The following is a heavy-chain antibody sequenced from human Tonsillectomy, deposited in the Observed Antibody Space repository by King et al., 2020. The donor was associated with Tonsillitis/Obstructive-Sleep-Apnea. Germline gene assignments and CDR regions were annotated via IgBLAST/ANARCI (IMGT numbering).Heavy chain of an antibody. CDR2: ISDDGSNK. CDR1: GFIFRSYS. CDR3: ARDPMDV. Sequence: QLVQSGGGVVQPGRSLRLSCAASGFIFRSYSVHWFRQAPGKGLDGVAVISDDGSNKYYADAVKGRFTISKDNSKSTLYLKMNSLRVEDTAVYYCARDPMDVWGKGTTVTVSS. V-gene: IGHV3-30*19. J-gene: IGHJ6*04.